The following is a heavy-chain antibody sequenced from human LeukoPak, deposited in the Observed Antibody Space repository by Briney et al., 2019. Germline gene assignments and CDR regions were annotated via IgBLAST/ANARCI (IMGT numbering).Heavy chain of an antibody. V-gene: IGHV3-74*01. Sequence: GGSLRLSCSASGFTFSSYWMHWVRQAPGKGLVWVSDINPDGITTIYADSVKGRFTISRDNAKNSLYLHMNSLRAEDTAVYYCAREDKWYFDLWGRGTLVTVSS. CDR1: GFTFSSYW. J-gene: IGHJ2*01. CDR2: INPDGITT. CDR3: AREDKWYFDL.